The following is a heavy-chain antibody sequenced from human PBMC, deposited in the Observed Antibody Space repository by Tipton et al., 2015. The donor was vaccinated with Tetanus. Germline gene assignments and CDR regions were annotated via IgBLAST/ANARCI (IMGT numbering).Heavy chain of an antibody. CDR2: VYQSGRP. CDR1: GGSISRPDLY. Sequence: TLSLTCTVSGGSISRPDLYWAWIRQPPGKGLEWIGSVYQSGRPNFNPALKGRVTLTVDTSKNQFSLKLAFVTAADTAVYYCARGSGWADFWGQGTQVTVSS. D-gene: IGHD6-19*01. V-gene: IGHV4-39*01. CDR3: ARGSGWADF. J-gene: IGHJ4*02.